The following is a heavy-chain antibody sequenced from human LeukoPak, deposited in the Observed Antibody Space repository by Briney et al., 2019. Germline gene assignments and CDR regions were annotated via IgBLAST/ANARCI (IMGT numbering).Heavy chain of an antibody. CDR1: GYTFINYY. Sequence: GASVKVSCKASGYTFINYYMDWVRQAPGQGLEWVGVINPRDGSTSYQQNFQGRVTMTRDTSTSTVYMELSSLRSQDTAVYYCARDESTSILWWWGQGTLVTVSS. CDR2: INPRDGST. V-gene: IGHV1-46*01. D-gene: IGHD2-21*01. CDR3: ARDESTSILWW. J-gene: IGHJ1*01.